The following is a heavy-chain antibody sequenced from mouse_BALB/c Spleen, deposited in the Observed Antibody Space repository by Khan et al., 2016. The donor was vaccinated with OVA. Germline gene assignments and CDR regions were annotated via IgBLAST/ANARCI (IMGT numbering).Heavy chain of an antibody. D-gene: IGHD1-2*01. CDR2: ISYSGST. J-gene: IGHJ2*01. Sequence: EVQLQESGPGLVKPSQSLSLTCTVTGYSITSGYGWNWIRQFPGNKLEWMGYISYSGSTNYNPSIKSRISISRDTSKNQFFLQVNSVTTEDTATVYCARTARIKYWGQGTTLTVSS. CDR1: GYSITSGYG. V-gene: IGHV3-2*02. CDR3: ARTARIKY.